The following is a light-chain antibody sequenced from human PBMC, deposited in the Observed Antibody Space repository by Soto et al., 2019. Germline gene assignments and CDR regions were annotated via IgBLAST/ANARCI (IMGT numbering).Light chain of an antibody. Sequence: DIQLTQSPSFLSVSVGDRVTITCRASQGISSYLAWYQQKPGKAPKLLIYAASTLQSGVPSRFSGSGSGTEFTLTISSLQPEDFATYYCQQLNSWTFGQGTKVDIK. J-gene: IGKJ1*01. CDR1: QGISSY. CDR3: QQLNSWT. V-gene: IGKV1-9*01. CDR2: AAS.